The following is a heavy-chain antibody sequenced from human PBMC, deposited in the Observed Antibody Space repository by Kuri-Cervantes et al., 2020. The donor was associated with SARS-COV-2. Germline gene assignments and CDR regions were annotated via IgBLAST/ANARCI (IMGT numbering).Heavy chain of an antibody. CDR1: GFTFSSYS. Sequence: GGSLRLSCAASGFTFSSYSMNWVRRAPGKGLEWVSSISSSSSYIYYADSVKGRFTISRDNAKNPLYLQMNSLRAEDTAVYYCARDAHSTPGGYWGQGTLVTVSS. CDR2: ISSSSSYI. D-gene: IGHD6-13*01. CDR3: ARDAHSTPGGY. J-gene: IGHJ4*02. V-gene: IGHV3-21*01.